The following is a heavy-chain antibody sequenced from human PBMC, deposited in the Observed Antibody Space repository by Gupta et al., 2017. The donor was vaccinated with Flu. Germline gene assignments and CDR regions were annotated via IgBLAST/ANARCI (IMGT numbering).Heavy chain of an antibody. CDR2: IYYSGST. CDR1: GGSISSYY. J-gene: IGHJ4*02. D-gene: IGHD2-15*01. V-gene: IGHV4-59*01. CDR3: ARVDQGYCSGGSCYTPNFDY. Sequence: QVQLQESGPGLVKPSETLSLTCTVSGGSISSYYWSWIRQPPGKGLEWIGYIYYSGSTNYNPSLKSRVTISVDTSKNQFSLKLSSVTAADTAVYYCARVDQGYCSGGSCYTPNFDYWGQGTLVTVSS.